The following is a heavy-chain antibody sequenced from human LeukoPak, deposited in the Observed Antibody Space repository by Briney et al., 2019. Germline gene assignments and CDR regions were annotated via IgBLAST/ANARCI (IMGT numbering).Heavy chain of an antibody. CDR1: GYTFTSYG. CDR2: ISVSSSST. V-gene: IGHV1-18*01. Sequence: ASVKVSCKASGYTFTSYGITWVRQAPGQGLEWMGWISVSSSSTTYAQNFQGRVTLTTDASTDIAYMELRSLSSGDTAVYYCARDVSRGYMDNWGQGTLVTVSS. CDR3: ARDVSRGYMDN. J-gene: IGHJ4*02.